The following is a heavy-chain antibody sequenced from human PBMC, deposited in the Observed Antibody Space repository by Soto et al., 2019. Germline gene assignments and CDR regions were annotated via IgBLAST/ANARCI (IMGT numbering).Heavy chain of an antibody. CDR1: GYSFTSYW. CDR2: IDPSDSYT. J-gene: IGHJ4*02. CDR3: ASDTGNYFDY. D-gene: IGHD3-10*01. Sequence: GESLKISCKGSGYSFTSYWISWVRQMPGKGPEWMGRIDPSDSYTNYSPSFQGHVTISADKSISTAYLQWSSLKASDTAMYYCASDTGNYFDYWGQGTLVTVSS. V-gene: IGHV5-10-1*01.